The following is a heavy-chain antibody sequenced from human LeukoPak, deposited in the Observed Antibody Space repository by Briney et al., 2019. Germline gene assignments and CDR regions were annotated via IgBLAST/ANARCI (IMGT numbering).Heavy chain of an antibody. D-gene: IGHD3-3*01. CDR2: ISGSGGST. CDR3: ATELVRFLEWPHTRSDY. V-gene: IGHV3-23*01. Sequence: QPGGSLRLSCAASGFTFSSYAMSWVRQAPGKGLEWVSAISGSGGSTYYADSVKGRFTISRDNSKNTLYLQMNSLRAEDTAVYYCATELVRFLEWPHTRSDYWGQGTLVTVSS. J-gene: IGHJ4*02. CDR1: GFTFSSYA.